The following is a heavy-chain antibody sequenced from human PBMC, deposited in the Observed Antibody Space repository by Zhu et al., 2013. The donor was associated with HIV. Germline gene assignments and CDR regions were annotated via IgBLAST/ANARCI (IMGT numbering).Heavy chain of an antibody. CDR1: GYTFTGYY. CDR2: INPNSGGT. V-gene: IGHV1-2*02. D-gene: IGHD3-10*01. CDR3: ARASEKYYYGSGSYDY. Sequence: QVQLVQSGAEVKKPGASVKVSCKASGYTFTGYYMHWVRQAPGQGLEWMGWINPNSGGTNYAQKFQGRVTMTRDTSISTAYMELSRLRSDDTAVYYCARASEKYYYGSGSYDYWGQGTLVTVSS. J-gene: IGHJ4*02.